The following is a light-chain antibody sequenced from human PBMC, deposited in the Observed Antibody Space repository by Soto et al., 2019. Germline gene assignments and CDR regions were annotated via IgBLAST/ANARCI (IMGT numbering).Light chain of an antibody. J-gene: IGKJ1*01. CDR3: QHYNSYSEA. CDR2: NAS. V-gene: IGKV1-5*03. CDR1: QTISSW. Sequence: DIQMTQSPSTLSGSAGDRVTITCRSSQTISSWLAWYQQKPGKAPKLLIYNASTLKSGVPSRFSGSGSGTEFTLTISILQPDDFATYYCQHYNSYSEAFGQGTKVELK.